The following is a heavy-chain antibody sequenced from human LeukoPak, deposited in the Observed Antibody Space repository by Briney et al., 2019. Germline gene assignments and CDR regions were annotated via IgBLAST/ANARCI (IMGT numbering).Heavy chain of an antibody. D-gene: IGHD3-22*01. V-gene: IGHV3-7*01. CDR2: IKQDGSEK. Sequence: GGSLRLSCAASGFTFSNYWMSWVRQAPGKGLEWVANIKQDGSEKYYVDSVKGRFTISRDNAKNSLYLQMNSLRAEDTAVYYGASVIFGYYLDYWGQGTLVTVSS. J-gene: IGHJ4*02. CDR1: GFTFSNYW. CDR3: ASVIFGYYLDY.